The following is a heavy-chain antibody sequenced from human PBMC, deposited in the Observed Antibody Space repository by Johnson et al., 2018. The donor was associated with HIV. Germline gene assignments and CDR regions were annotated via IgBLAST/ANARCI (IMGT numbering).Heavy chain of an antibody. D-gene: IGHD6-19*01. CDR2: ISFDGSHK. V-gene: IGHV3-30*04. Sequence: QVQLVESGGGVVQPGRSLRLSCGASGFIFSSYAMHWVRQAPGKGLEWVALISFDGSHKYYADSVKGRFTMSRDNSKNTLYLHMKSLRPEDTSIYYCAKDDNLGVWYSDAFDVWGQGTVVTVSS. CDR3: AKDDNLGVWYSDAFDV. CDR1: GFIFSSYA. J-gene: IGHJ3*01.